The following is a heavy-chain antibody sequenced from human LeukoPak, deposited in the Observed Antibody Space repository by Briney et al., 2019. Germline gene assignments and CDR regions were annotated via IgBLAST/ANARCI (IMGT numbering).Heavy chain of an antibody. D-gene: IGHD1-26*01. Sequence: PSETLSLTCTVSGGSISSYYWSWIRQPPGKGLEWIGYIYYSGSTNYNPSLKSRVIISVDTSKNQFSLKLSSVTAADTAVYYCAKEGRVGATEVLDAFDIWGQGTMVTVSS. CDR2: IYYSGST. V-gene: IGHV4-59*01. CDR1: GGSISSYY. CDR3: AKEGRVGATEVLDAFDI. J-gene: IGHJ3*02.